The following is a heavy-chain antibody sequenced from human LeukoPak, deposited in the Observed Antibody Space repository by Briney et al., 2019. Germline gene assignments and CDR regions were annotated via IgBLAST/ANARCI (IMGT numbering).Heavy chain of an antibody. CDR1: GGSISSGGYY. D-gene: IGHD3-3*01. V-gene: IGHV4-31*03. CDR2: IYYSGST. CDR3: ARDLDDAFDI. Sequence: PSETLSLTCTVSGGSISSGGYYWSWIRQHPGEGLEWIGYIYYSGSTYYNPSLKSRVTISVDTSKNQFSLKLSSVTAADTAVYYCARDLDDAFDIWGQGTMVTVSS. J-gene: IGHJ3*02.